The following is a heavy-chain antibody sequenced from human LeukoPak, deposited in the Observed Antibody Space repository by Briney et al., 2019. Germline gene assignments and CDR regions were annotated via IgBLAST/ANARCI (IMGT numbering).Heavy chain of an antibody. Sequence: GESLKISCKDSGSNFVDYWIGWVRQVPGRGLEWMAVIFPGDSETTYSPSFQGQVSISVDTSTNTAYLEWSSLKASDTAMYYCASYHYYDRRFDYWGQGTLVTVSS. CDR3: ASYHYYDRRFDY. D-gene: IGHD3-22*01. CDR2: IFPGDSET. CDR1: GSNFVDYW. V-gene: IGHV5-51*01. J-gene: IGHJ4*02.